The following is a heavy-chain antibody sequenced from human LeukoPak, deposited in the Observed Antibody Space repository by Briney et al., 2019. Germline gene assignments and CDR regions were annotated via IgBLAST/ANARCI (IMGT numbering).Heavy chain of an antibody. D-gene: IGHD5-18*01. Sequence: GGSLRLSCVASGFTFSSHGMHWVRQAPGKGLEWVAFIWYDGSNKYYADSVKGRFTISRDNSKNTLYLQMNSLRAEDTAVYYCAKVPNSYRPLLGYFDYWGQGTLVTVSS. CDR1: GFTFSSHG. CDR3: AKVPNSYRPLLGYFDY. V-gene: IGHV3-30*02. J-gene: IGHJ4*02. CDR2: IWYDGSNK.